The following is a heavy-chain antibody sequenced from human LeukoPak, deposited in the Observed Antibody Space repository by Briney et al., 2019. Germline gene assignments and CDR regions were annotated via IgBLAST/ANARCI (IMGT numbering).Heavy chain of an antibody. D-gene: IGHD5-12*01. J-gene: IGHJ4*02. CDR3: ATYSGYDRIFDY. CDR1: GFTFSSYS. V-gene: IGHV3-21*01. Sequence: SGGSLRLSCAASGFTFSSYSMNWVRQAPGKGLEWVSSISGSSSYIYYADSMKGRFTISRDNAKNSLYLQMNSLRAGDTAVYYCATYSGYDRIFDYWGQGTLVTVSS. CDR2: ISGSSSYI.